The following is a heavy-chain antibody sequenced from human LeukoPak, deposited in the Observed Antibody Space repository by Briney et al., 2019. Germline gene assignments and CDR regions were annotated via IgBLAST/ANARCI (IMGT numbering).Heavy chain of an antibody. CDR1: GFTVSSNS. CDR3: AREGRNRYAFEG. CDR2: IYSVGST. V-gene: IGHV3-66*01. D-gene: IGHD1-1*01. J-gene: IGHJ3*01. Sequence: SLCLSCAVSGFTVSSNSTSWVRHAPGEGLEWVSVIYSVGSTYSADSVKGGFTISRDNSTNTLYLQMKTLRPKDTPVYNSAREGRNRYAFEGWGQGTMVTVSS.